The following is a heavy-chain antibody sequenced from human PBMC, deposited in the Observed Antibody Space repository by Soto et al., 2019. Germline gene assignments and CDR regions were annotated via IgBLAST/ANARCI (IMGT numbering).Heavy chain of an antibody. D-gene: IGHD1-26*01. CDR2: INPNSGGT. CDR1: GYTFTGYY. V-gene: IGHV1-2*02. Sequence: QVQLVQSGAEVKKPGASVKVSCKASGYTFTGYYMHWVRQAPGQGLEWMGWINPNSGGTNYAQKLKGRVTMTGDTSISTAYLERGRLRSDDTAVYYCARGRGWELRPYYFDYWGQGTLVTVSS. J-gene: IGHJ4*02. CDR3: ARGRGWELRPYYFDY.